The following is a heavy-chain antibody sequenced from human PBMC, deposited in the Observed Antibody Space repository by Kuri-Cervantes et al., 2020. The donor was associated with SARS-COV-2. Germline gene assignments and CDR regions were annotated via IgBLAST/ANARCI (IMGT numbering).Heavy chain of an antibody. J-gene: IGHJ6*02. CDR3: ARERGGYYGSVRRGYYYYGMDV. D-gene: IGHD3-10*01. CDR1: GYTFTSYG. CDR2: ISAYNGNT. V-gene: IGHV1-18*01. Sequence: ASVKVSCKASGYTFTSYGISWVRQAPGQGLEWMGWISAYNGNTNYAQKLQGRVTMTTDTSTSTAYMELRSLRSDDTAVYYCARERGGYYGSVRRGYYYYGMDVWGHGTTVTVSS.